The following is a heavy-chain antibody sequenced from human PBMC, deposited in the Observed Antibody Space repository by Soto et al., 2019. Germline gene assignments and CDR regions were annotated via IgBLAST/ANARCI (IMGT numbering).Heavy chain of an antibody. Sequence: ESGGGVVQPGRSLRLSCAASGFTFSSYAMHWVRQAPGKGLEWVAVISYDGSNKYYADSVKGRFTISRDNSKNTLYLQMNSLRAEDTAVYYCESGSSWYNYWGQGTLVTVSS. CDR1: GFTFSSYA. J-gene: IGHJ4*02. CDR2: ISYDGSNK. CDR3: ESGSSWYNY. D-gene: IGHD6-13*01. V-gene: IGHV3-30-3*01.